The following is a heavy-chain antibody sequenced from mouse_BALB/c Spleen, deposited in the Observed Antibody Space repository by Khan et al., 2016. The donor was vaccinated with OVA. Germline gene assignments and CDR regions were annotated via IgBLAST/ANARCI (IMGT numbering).Heavy chain of an antibody. D-gene: IGHD2-4*01. J-gene: IGHJ3*01. V-gene: IGHV1S135*01. CDR2: IDPFNGGT. Sequence: VQLQQSGPELMKPGASVKISRKASGYSFTSYYIHWMKQSHGKSLEWIGYIDPFNGGTNYNQKFKGKATLTVDKSSNTAYMHLSSLTSEDSAVXYCARNGITTWFAYWGQGTLVTVSA. CDR1: GYSFTSYY. CDR3: ARNGITTWFAY.